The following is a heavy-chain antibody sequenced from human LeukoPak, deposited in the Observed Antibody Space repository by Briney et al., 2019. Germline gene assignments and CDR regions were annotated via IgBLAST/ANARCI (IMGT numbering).Heavy chain of an antibody. CDR1: GFNVSSNY. CDR2: IYSGGST. V-gene: IGHV3-66*01. J-gene: IGHJ4*02. D-gene: IGHD6-19*01. Sequence: GGYLRLSCAASGFNVSSNYMSWVRQAPGKGLEWVSVIYSGGSTYYADSVKGRFTISRDNSKKTLYLQMISLRAEDTAIYYCARENKVSGWYSVYDYWGQGTLVTVSS. CDR3: ARENKVSGWYSVYDY.